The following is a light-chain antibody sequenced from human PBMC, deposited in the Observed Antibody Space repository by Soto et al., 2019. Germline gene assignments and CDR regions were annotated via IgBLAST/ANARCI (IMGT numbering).Light chain of an antibody. CDR1: SSNIGSNT. CDR2: SNN. V-gene: IGLV1-44*01. Sequence: QSVLTQPPSASGTPGQRVTISCSGSSSNIGSNTVNWYQQLPGTAPKHLIFSNNQRPSGVPDRFSGSKSGTSASLAISGLQPEDEADYYCAAWDDSLNGVVFGGGTKLTVL. J-gene: IGLJ2*01. CDR3: AAWDDSLNGVV.